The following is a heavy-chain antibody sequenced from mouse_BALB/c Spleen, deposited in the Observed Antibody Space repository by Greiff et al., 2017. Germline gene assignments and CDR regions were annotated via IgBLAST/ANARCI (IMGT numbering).Heavy chain of an antibody. J-gene: IGHJ2*01. D-gene: IGHD2-4*01. V-gene: IGHV5-6*01. CDR3: ARYDYDDDKRFDY. CDR2: ISSGGSYT. CDR1: GFTFSSYG. Sequence: EVKLQESGGDLVKPGGSLKLSCAASGFTFSSYGMSWVRQTPDKRLEWVATISSGGSYTYYPDSVKGRFTISRDNAKNTLYLQMSSLKSEDTAMYYCARYDYDDDKRFDYWGQGTTLTVSS.